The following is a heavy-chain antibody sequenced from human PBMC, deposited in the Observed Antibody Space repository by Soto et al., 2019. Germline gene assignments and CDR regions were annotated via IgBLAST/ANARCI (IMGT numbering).Heavy chain of an antibody. CDR3: ARDSVKSIAAAGTYYYYMDV. J-gene: IGHJ6*03. CDR2: IYYSGST. V-gene: IGHV4-59*01. CDR1: GGSISSYY. D-gene: IGHD6-13*01. Sequence: PSETLSLTCTVSGGSISSYYWSWIRQPPGKGLEWIGYIYYSGSTNYSPSLKSRVTISVDTSKNQFSLKLSSVTAADTAVYYCARDSVKSIAAAGTYYYYMDVWGKGTTVTVSS.